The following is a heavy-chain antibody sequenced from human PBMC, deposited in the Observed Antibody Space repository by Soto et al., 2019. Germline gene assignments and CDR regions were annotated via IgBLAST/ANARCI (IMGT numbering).Heavy chain of an antibody. CDR3: ARSRQQWLVPLRGADAFDI. CDR2: IWYDGSNK. D-gene: IGHD6-19*01. CDR1: GFTFSSYG. J-gene: IGHJ3*02. Sequence: GGSLRLSCAASGFTFSSYGMHWVRQAPGKGLEWVAVIWYDGSNKYYADSVKGRFTISRDNSKNTLYLQMNSLRAEDTAVYYCARSRQQWLVPLRGADAFDIWGQGTMVTVSS. V-gene: IGHV3-33*01.